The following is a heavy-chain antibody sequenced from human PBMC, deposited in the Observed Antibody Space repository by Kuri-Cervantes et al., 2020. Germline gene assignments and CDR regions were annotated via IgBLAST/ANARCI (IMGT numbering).Heavy chain of an antibody. CDR1: GFTFNIYW. CDR2: IKHDGSAK. J-gene: IGHJ4*02. D-gene: IGHD6-19*01. CDR3: ASGSGWLTPY. V-gene: IGHV3-7*01. Sequence: GESLKISCAASGFTFNIYWMTWVRQAPGKGLEWVANIKHDGSAKDYLDSVQGRFTISRDNAKNSLYLQMNSLRAEDTAVYFCASGSGWLTPYWGQGTLVTVSS.